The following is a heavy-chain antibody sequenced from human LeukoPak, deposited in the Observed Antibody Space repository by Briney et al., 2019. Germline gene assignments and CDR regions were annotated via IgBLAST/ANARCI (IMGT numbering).Heavy chain of an antibody. CDR1: GGSISSSSYY. Sequence: PSETLSLTCTVSGGSISSSSYYWGWIRQPPGRGLEWIGSIYYSGSTYYNPSLKSRVTISVDTSKNQFSLKLSSVTAAGTAVYYCARPNDFWSGSAFDYWGQGTLVTVSS. J-gene: IGHJ4*02. D-gene: IGHD3-3*01. CDR2: IYYSGST. CDR3: ARPNDFWSGSAFDY. V-gene: IGHV4-39*01.